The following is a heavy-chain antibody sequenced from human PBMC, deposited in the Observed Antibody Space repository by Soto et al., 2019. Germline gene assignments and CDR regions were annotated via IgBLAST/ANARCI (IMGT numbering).Heavy chain of an antibody. Sequence: TSETLSLTCPVSGGSISSSSYYWGWIRQPPGKGLEWIGSIYYSGSTYYNPSLKSRVTISVDTSKNQFSLKLSSVTAADTAVYYCARLLRHNYYGMDVWGQGTTVTVSS. CDR3: ARLLRHNYYGMDV. V-gene: IGHV4-39*01. CDR2: IYYSGST. J-gene: IGHJ6*02. CDR1: GGSISSSSYY. D-gene: IGHD5-12*01.